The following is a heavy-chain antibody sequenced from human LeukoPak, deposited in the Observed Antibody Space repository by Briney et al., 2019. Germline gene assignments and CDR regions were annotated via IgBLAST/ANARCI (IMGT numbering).Heavy chain of an antibody. D-gene: IGHD2-2*02. CDR2: IYPGDSDT. V-gene: IGHV5-51*01. CDR1: GYSFTSYW. Sequence: GESLKISCKGSGYSFTSYWIGWVRQMPGKGLEWMGIIYPGDSDTRYSPSFQGQVTISADKSISTAYLQWSSLKASDTAMYYCASYCSSTSCYTGDAFDIWGQGTMVTVSS. J-gene: IGHJ3*02. CDR3: ASYCSSTSCYTGDAFDI.